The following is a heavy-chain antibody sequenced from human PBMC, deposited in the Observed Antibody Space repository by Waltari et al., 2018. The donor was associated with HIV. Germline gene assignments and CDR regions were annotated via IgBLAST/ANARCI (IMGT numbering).Heavy chain of an antibody. CDR2: MLYYGDTK. CDR3: ARDGGARFNSWAILGD. J-gene: IGHJ4*02. D-gene: IGHD3-16*01. Sequence: QVQLVESGGGVVLPGRSLRLSCAASGFPVSDYSIHWVRQAPGKGRGWGAFMLYYGDTKYYADSAKGRFTFSRDNSKNTVYLQMNTLRAEDTAVYYCARDGGARFNSWAILGDWGQGTRVTVSS. CDR1: GFPVSDYS. V-gene: IGHV3-33*01.